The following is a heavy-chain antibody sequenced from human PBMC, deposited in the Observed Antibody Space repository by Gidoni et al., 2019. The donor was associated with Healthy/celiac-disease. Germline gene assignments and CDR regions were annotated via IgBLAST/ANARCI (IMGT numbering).Heavy chain of an antibody. CDR3: ARLSYGSGSYHFDY. J-gene: IGHJ4*02. V-gene: IGHV5-51*03. CDR1: AYSFTSYW. CDR2: IYPGDSDT. Sequence: DGKLVQSGAGVKKLGESLKIYCKGSAYSFTSYWIGWERQMPGKGLEWMGIIYPGDSDTRYSPSFQGQVTISADKSISTAYLQWSSLKASDTAMYYCARLSYGSGSYHFDYWGQGTLVTVSS. D-gene: IGHD3-10*01.